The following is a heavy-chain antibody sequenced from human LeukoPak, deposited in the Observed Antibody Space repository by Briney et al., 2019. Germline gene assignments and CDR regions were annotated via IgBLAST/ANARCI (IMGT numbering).Heavy chain of an antibody. J-gene: IGHJ4*02. Sequence: SETLSLTCTVSGGSISSHYWSWLRQPPGKGLEWIGYIYYSGSTNYNPSLKSRVTISVDTSKNQFSLKLSSVTAADTAVYYCARDLVSWGQGTLVTVSS. V-gene: IGHV4-59*11. CDR3: ARDLVS. CDR2: IYYSGST. CDR1: GGSISSHY.